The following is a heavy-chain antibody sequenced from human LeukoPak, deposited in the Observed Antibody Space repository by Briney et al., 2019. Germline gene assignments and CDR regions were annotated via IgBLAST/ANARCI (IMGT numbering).Heavy chain of an antibody. D-gene: IGHD3-3*01. J-gene: IGHJ4*02. Sequence: SETLSLTCTVSGGSISSGDYYWSWIRQPPGKGLEWIGYIYYSGSTYYNPSLKSRVTISVDTSKNTFSLKLSSVTAADTAVYYCARGSLVGYDFWSGYPTYYFDYWGQGTLVTVSS. CDR1: GGSISSGDYY. CDR3: ARGSLVGYDFWSGYPTYYFDY. CDR2: IYYSGST. V-gene: IGHV4-30-4*08.